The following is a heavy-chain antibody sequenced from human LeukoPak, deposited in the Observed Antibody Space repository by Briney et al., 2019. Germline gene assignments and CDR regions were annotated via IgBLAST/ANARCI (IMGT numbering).Heavy chain of an antibody. Sequence: GGSLRLSCAASGFTFSSYGMHWVRQAPGKGLEWVAVIWYDGSNKYYADSVKGRFTISRDNSKNTLYLQMNSLRAEDTAVYYCARDARDYYGSSGYFDYWGQGTLVTVSS. V-gene: IGHV3-33*01. D-gene: IGHD3-22*01. CDR2: IWYDGSNK. CDR1: GFTFSSYG. J-gene: IGHJ4*02. CDR3: ARDARDYYGSSGYFDY.